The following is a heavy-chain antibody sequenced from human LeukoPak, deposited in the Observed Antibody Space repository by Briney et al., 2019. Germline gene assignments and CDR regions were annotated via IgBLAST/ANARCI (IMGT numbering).Heavy chain of an antibody. CDR3: ARADGDYSPFSY. CDR2: VNWNGGST. J-gene: IGHJ4*02. V-gene: IGHV3-20*04. Sequence: PGGSLRLSCAASGFPFDDYGMSWVRQAPGKGLEWVSGVNWNGGSTGYADSVKGRFTISRDNAKNSLYLQMNSLRAEDTALYYCARADGDYSPFSYWGQGTLVTVSS. D-gene: IGHD4-17*01. CDR1: GFPFDDYG.